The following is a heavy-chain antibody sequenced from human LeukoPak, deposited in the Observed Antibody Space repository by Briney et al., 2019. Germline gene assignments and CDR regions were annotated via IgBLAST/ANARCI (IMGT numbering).Heavy chain of an antibody. CDR2: IYTSGST. D-gene: IGHD3-22*01. V-gene: IGHV4-4*07. CDR1: GGSISTYY. J-gene: IGHJ3*02. CDR3: ARDHYDPGAFDI. Sequence: SETLSLTCTVSGGSISTYYWSWIRQPAGKGLEWIGRIYTSGSTNYNPSLKSRVTMSVDTSKNQFSLKLRSVTAADTAVYYCARDHYDPGAFDIWGQGTLVAVSS.